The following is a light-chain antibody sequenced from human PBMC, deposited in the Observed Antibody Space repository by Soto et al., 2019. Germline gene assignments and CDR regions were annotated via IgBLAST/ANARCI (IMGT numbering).Light chain of an antibody. CDR2: DTS. J-gene: IGKJ1*01. CDR3: QQYDSSPHT. V-gene: IGKV1-39*01. Sequence: DILMTQSPSTLSAYVADRVTITCRACQSITMYLNWYRQKSGKAPELLIYDTSTLESGVPPRFTGSGSGTDFTLTITRLQPEDSATYYCQQYDSSPHTFGQGTKVEI. CDR1: QSITMY.